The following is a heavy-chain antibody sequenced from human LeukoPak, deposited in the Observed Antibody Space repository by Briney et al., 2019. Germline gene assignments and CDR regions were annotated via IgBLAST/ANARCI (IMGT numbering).Heavy chain of an antibody. D-gene: IGHD2-2*01. J-gene: IGHJ4*02. CDR1: GFTFSSYW. V-gene: IGHV3-74*01. CDR2: INSDGSST. CDR3: AREDDIVVVPAAPGFDY. Sequence: GGSLRLSCAASGFTFSSYWMHWVRQAPGKGLVWVSRINSDGSSTNYADSVKGRFTISRDNAKNTLYLQMNSLRAEDTAVYYCAREDDIVVVPAAPGFDYWGQGTLVTVSS.